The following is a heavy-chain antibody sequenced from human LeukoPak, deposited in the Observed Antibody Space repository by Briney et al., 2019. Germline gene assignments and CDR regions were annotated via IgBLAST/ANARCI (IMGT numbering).Heavy chain of an antibody. V-gene: IGHV4-59*01. D-gene: IGHD3-10*01. CDR1: GGSISSYY. CDR2: IYYSGRT. Sequence: SETLSLTCTVSGGSISSYYWSWIRQPPGKGLEWIGYIYYSGRTNYNPSLKSRVTISVDTSKNQFSLKLSSVTAADTAVYYCARDHGSGSYYNWFHPWGQGTLVTVSS. J-gene: IGHJ5*02. CDR3: ARDHGSGSYYNWFHP.